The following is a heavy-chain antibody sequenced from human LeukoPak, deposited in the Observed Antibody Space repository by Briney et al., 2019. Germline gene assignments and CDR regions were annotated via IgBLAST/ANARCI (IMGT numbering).Heavy chain of an antibody. D-gene: IGHD3-22*01. J-gene: IGHJ4*02. V-gene: IGHV1-2*06. CDR2: INPNSGGT. CDR3: ARHLTAYYYDSSGYN. Sequence: GASVKVSCKASGHTFTGYYMHWVRQAPGQGLEWMGRINPNSGGTNYAQKFQGRVTMTRDTSISTAYMELSRLRSDDTAVYYCARHLTAYYYDSSGYNWGQGTLVTVSS. CDR1: GHTFTGYY.